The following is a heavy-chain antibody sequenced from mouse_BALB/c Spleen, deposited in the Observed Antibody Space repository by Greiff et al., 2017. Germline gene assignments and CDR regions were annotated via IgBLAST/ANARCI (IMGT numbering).Heavy chain of an antibody. CDR2: IDPANGNT. CDR1: GFNIKDTY. CDR3: ASGDYDYFAY. V-gene: IGHV14-3*02. Sequence: VHVKQSGAELVKPGASVKLSCTASGFNIKDTYMHWVKQRPEQGLEWIGRIDPANGNTKYDPKFQGKATITADTSSNTAYLQLSSLTSEDTAVYYCASGDYDYFAYWGQGTLVTVSA. D-gene: IGHD2-4*01. J-gene: IGHJ3*01.